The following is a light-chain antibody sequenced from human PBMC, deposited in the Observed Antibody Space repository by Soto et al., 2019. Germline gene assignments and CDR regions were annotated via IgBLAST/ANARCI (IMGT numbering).Light chain of an antibody. Sequence: DIQLTQSPSFLSASEGDRVTITCRASQGIHILLAWYQQKPGKAPKLLIDSASTLQSGVPSRFSGSGSGTEFTLTINSLQPEDFATYYCQQLNIYPLTFGPGTRVDIK. CDR2: SAS. V-gene: IGKV1-9*01. CDR3: QQLNIYPLT. J-gene: IGKJ3*01. CDR1: QGIHIL.